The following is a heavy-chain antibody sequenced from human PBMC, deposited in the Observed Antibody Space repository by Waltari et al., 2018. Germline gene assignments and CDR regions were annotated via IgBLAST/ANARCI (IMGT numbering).Heavy chain of an antibody. CDR1: GFTFRTFD. J-gene: IGHJ4*02. CDR3: ARDEGLYSGTSFDY. Sequence: EVQLVESGGGLAQPGGSLRLSCGASGFTFRTFDMNWVRQTPGKGLEWVSFTSSSGSATYYADSVKGRFTISRDNAENSLYLQMNSLRDEDTAIYYCARDEGLYSGTSFDYWGQGILVTVSS. CDR2: TSSSGSAT. V-gene: IGHV3-48*03. D-gene: IGHD1-26*01.